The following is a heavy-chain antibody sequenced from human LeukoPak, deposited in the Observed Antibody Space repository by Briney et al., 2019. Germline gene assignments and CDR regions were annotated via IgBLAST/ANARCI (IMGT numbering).Heavy chain of an antibody. D-gene: IGHD2-2*01. CDR2: ISYDGSNK. J-gene: IGHJ6*03. Sequence: GGSLRLSCAASGFTFSSYAMHWVRQAPGKGLEWVAVISYDGSNKYYADSVKGRFTISRDNSKNTLYLQMNSLRAEDTAVYYCARDRYCSTTSCYGYYYYYMDVWGKGTTVTVSS. CDR3: ARDRYCSTTSCYGYYYYYMDV. V-gene: IGHV3-30-3*01. CDR1: GFTFSSYA.